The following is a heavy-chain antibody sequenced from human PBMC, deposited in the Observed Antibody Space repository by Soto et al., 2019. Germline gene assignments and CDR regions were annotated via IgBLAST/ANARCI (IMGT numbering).Heavy chain of an antibody. D-gene: IGHD2-15*01. CDR2: IYYSGST. J-gene: IGHJ4*02. Sequence: SETLSLTCTVSGGPISSGGYYWSWIRQHPGKGLEWIGYIYYSGSTYYNPSLKSRVTISVDTSKNQFSLKLSSVTAADTAVYYCARTQGYCSGGSCHHFDYWGQGTLVTVSS. V-gene: IGHV4-31*03. CDR3: ARTQGYCSGGSCHHFDY. CDR1: GGPISSGGYY.